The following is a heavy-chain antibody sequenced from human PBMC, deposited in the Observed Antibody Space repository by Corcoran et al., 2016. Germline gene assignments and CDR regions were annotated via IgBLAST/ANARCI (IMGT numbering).Heavy chain of an antibody. J-gene: IGHJ4*02. CDR3: ARYGSYMDSCDY. D-gene: IGHD1-26*01. Sequence: EVQLVESGGGLVQPGGYLRLSCAASGFTFSNYWMSWVRQAPGKGLEWVANIKQAGTEKYYVDSVKGRFTISRDNAKSSLYLQMNSLRAEDTAVYYCARYGSYMDSCDYWGQGTLVTVSS. V-gene: IGHV3-7*01. CDR2: IKQAGTEK. CDR1: GFTFSNYW.